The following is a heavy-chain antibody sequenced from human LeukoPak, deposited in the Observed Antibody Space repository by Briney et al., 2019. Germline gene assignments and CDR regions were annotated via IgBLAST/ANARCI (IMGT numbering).Heavy chain of an antibody. Sequence: SETLSLTCTVSGGSISSGGYYWSWIRQFPGKGLEWIGYVYYTGSAYYNPSLESRVTISVDTSRNQFSLKLSSVTAADTAVYFCARAYDNSNNYYFDAFDIWGLGTMVTVSS. V-gene: IGHV4-31*03. CDR3: ARAYDNSNNYYFDAFDI. J-gene: IGHJ3*02. CDR1: GGSISSGGYY. CDR2: VYYTGSA. D-gene: IGHD3-22*01.